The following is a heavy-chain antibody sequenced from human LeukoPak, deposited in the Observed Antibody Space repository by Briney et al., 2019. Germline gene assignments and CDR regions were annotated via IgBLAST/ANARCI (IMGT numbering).Heavy chain of an antibody. CDR3: ARERGMRGYSYGSVDY. Sequence: GGSLRLSCAASGFTFSSYSMNWVRQAPGKGLEWVSYISSSSSTIYYADSVKGRFTISRDNAKNSLYLQMNSLRAEDTAVYYCARERGMRGYSYGSVDYWGQGTLVTVSS. J-gene: IGHJ4*02. V-gene: IGHV3-48*01. D-gene: IGHD5-18*01. CDR1: GFTFSSYS. CDR2: ISSSSSTI.